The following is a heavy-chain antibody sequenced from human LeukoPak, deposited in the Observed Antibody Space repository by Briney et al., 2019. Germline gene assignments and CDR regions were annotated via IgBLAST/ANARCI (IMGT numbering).Heavy chain of an antibody. D-gene: IGHD3-22*01. CDR2: ISGSGGST. CDR3: ATAFYFDSSGPYWYFDL. Sequence: GGSLRLSCAASGFTFTTYAMNWVRQAPGKGLEWVSVISGSGGSTYYADSVKGRFTISRDNSKNTLYLEVNSLRAEDTAVYYCATAFYFDSSGPYWYFDLWGRGTLVTASS. V-gene: IGHV3-23*01. J-gene: IGHJ2*01. CDR1: GFTFTTYA.